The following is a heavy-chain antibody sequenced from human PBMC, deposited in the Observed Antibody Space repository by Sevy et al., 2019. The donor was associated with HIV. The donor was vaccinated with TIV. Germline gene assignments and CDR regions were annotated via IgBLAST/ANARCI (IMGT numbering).Heavy chain of an antibody. J-gene: IGHJ6*03. V-gene: IGHV3-7*01. CDR1: GFTFSSYW. D-gene: IGHD4-4*01. CDR2: IKQDGSEK. CDR3: ARVSYPDTVTTKGLGYYYYYMDV. Sequence: GGCLRLSCAASGFTFSSYWMSWVRQAPGKGLEWVANIKQDGSEKYYVDSVKGRFTISRDNAKNSLYLQMNSLRAEDTAVYYCARVSYPDTVTTKGLGYYYYYMDVWGKGTTVTVSS.